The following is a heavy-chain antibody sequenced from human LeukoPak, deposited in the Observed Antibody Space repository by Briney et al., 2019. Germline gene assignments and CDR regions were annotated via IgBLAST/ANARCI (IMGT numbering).Heavy chain of an antibody. V-gene: IGHV3-30*07. CDR1: GFTFSSYA. CDR2: ISYDGSNK. Sequence: GRSLRLSCAASGFTFSSYAMHRVRQAPGKGLEWVAVISYDGSNKYYADSVKGRFTISRDNAKNTLYLQMNSLRADDTAIYYCTKDPNGDYIGAFDPWGQGTLVTVSS. J-gene: IGHJ5*02. CDR3: TKDPNGDYIGAFDP. D-gene: IGHD4-17*01.